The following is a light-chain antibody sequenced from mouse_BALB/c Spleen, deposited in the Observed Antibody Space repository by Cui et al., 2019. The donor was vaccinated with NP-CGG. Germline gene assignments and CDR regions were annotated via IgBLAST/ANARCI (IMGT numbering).Light chain of an antibody. J-gene: IGLJ1*01. V-gene: IGLV1*01. CDR3: ALWYSNHWV. CDR1: TGAVTTSNY. CDR2: GTN. Sequence: QAVVTQESALTTSPGETVTLTCRSSTGAVTTSNYANWVQEKPDHLFTGLIGGTNKRVPGVPDRFSGSLIGDKAALTITGAQTEDEAIYFCALWYSNHWVFGGGTKLTVL.